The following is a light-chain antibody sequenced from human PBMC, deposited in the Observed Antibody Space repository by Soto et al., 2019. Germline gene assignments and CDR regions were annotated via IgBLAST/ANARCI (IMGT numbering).Light chain of an antibody. CDR1: KSVNSSY. Sequence: EIVLTQSPGTLSLSPGERATLSCRASKSVNSSYLAWYQQKPGQAPTNLLYGPSSRATGSPDRFSVSGSGTHFTLTIIRLEPEDFAVYYCRQYDSSPITFGQGTRLEIK. J-gene: IGKJ5*01. CDR3: RQYDSSPIT. V-gene: IGKV3-20*01. CDR2: GPS.